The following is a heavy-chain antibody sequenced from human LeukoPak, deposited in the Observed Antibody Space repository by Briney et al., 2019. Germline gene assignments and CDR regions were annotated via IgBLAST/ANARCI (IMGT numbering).Heavy chain of an antibody. J-gene: IGHJ4*02. CDR3: AKDASKRWRSVDY. V-gene: IGHV1-46*01. D-gene: IGHD6-19*01. CDR1: GYTFTSYD. Sequence: ASVKVSCKASGYTFTSYDFNWVRQAPGQGLEWMGLISANNSNTGYAQNFQGRVTMTRDTSTSTPYLELIRLRPEDTAVYYVAKDASKRWRSVDYWGQGTLVTVSS. CDR2: ISANNSNT.